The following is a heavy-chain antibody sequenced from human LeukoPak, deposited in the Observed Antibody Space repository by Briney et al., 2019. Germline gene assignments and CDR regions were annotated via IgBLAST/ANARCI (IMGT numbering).Heavy chain of an antibody. V-gene: IGHV4-59*01. J-gene: IGHJ3*02. CDR3: ARWELRDAFDI. D-gene: IGHD1-26*01. CDR2: IYYSGST. Sequence: SETLSLTCTVSGGSISSYYWSWIRQPPGKGLEWIGYIYYSGSTNYNPSLKSRVTISVDTSKNQFSLKLSSVTAADTAVYYCARWELRDAFDIWGQGTMVTVSS. CDR1: GGSISSYY.